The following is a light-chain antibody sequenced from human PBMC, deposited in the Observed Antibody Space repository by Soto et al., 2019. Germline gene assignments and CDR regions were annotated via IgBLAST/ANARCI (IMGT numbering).Light chain of an antibody. CDR1: SSDVGGYNY. CDR2: DVS. Sequence: QSALTQPASVSGSPGQSITISCTGTSSDVGGYNYVSWYQQHPGKAPKLMIYDVSNRPSGVSNRFSGSKSGNTASLTISGLQAEDEADYYCSSYTSSSKVVFGGGTTLTV. J-gene: IGLJ2*01. V-gene: IGLV2-14*01. CDR3: SSYTSSSKVV.